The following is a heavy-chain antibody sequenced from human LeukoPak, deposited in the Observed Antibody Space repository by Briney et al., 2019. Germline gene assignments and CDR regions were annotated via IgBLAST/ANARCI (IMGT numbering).Heavy chain of an antibody. Sequence: ESLKISCSASGFTFSNFAMHWVRQAPGKGLEYVSAISRNGDSTYYADSVKGRFTISRDNSKNTLYLQMSSLRTEDTAVYYCVNQISGWVYWGQGTLVTVSS. CDR3: VNQISGWVY. J-gene: IGHJ4*02. V-gene: IGHV3-64D*06. D-gene: IGHD6-19*01. CDR2: ISRNGDST. CDR1: GFTFSNFA.